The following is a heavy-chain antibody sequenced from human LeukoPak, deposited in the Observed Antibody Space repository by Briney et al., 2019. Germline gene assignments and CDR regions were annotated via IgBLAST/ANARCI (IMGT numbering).Heavy chain of an antibody. Sequence: GASVKVSCKASGGTFSSYAISWVRQAPGQGLEWMGGIIPIFGTANYAQKFQGRVTITTDESTSTAYMELSSLRSEDTAVYYCTTDGGVIGQVWLSYWGQGTLVTVSS. D-gene: IGHD3-22*01. J-gene: IGHJ4*02. V-gene: IGHV1-69*05. CDR3: TTDGGVIGQVWLSY. CDR2: IIPIFGTA. CDR1: GGTFSSYA.